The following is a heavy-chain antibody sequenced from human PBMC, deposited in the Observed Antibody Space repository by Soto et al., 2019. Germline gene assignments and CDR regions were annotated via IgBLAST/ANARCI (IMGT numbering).Heavy chain of an antibody. D-gene: IGHD3-9*01. V-gene: IGHV4-30-4*01. Sequence: SETLSLTCTVSGGSISSGDYYWSWIRQPPGMGLEWIGYIYYSGSTYYNPSLKSRATISVDTSKNQFSLKLSSVTAADTAVYYCASVSYFNAFDYWGQGTLVTVS. CDR2: IYYSGST. CDR3: ASVSYFNAFDY. CDR1: GGSISSGDYY. J-gene: IGHJ4*02.